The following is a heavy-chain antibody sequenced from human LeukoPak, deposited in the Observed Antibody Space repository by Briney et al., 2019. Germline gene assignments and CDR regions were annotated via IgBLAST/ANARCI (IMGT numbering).Heavy chain of an antibody. V-gene: IGHV3-48*03. CDR2: ISSSGTTI. Sequence: GGSLRLSCAASGFTFSSYAMSWVRQAPGKGLEWVSYISSSGTTIYYADSVKGRFTISRDNAKNSLYLQMNSLRAEDTAVYYCAREGVAGTGAYYYYMDVWGKGTTVTISS. CDR3: AREGVAGTGAYYYYMDV. CDR1: GFTFSSYA. D-gene: IGHD6-19*01. J-gene: IGHJ6*03.